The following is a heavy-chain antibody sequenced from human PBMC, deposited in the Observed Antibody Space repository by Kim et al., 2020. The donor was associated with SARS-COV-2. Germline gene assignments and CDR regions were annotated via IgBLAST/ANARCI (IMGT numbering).Heavy chain of an antibody. CDR1: GGSFSGYY. V-gene: IGHV4-34*01. J-gene: IGHJ6*02. CDR2: INHSGST. CDR3: ASAAGGPNYDILTGYYSYWYYYGMDV. D-gene: IGHD3-9*01. Sequence: SETLSLTCAVYGGSFSGYYWSWIHQPPGKGLEWIGEINHSGSTNYNPSLKSRVTISVDTSKNQFSLKLSSVTAADTAVYYCASAAGGPNYDILTGYYSYWYYYGMDVWGQGTTVTVSS.